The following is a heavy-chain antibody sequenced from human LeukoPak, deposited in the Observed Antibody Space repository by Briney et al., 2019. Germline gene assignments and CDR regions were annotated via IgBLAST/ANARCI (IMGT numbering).Heavy chain of an antibody. D-gene: IGHD6-19*01. Sequence: SETLSLTCAVYGGSFSGYYWSWIRQPPGKGLEWIGEINHSGSTNYNPSLKSRVTISLDTSKNQFSLKLSSVTAADTAVYYCARQRTVARDAFDIWGQGTMVTVSS. CDR2: INHSGST. CDR1: GGSFSGYY. V-gene: IGHV4-34*01. J-gene: IGHJ3*02. CDR3: ARQRTVARDAFDI.